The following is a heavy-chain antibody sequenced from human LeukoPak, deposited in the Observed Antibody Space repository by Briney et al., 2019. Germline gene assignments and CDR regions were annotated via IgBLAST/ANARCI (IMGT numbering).Heavy chain of an antibody. CDR2: IYYSGST. CDR3: VQGDCSSTSCHPYFDY. D-gene: IGHD2-2*01. V-gene: IGHV4-39*01. Sequence: PSETLSLTCTVSGGSISSSSYYWGWIRQPPGKGLEWIGSIYYSGSTYYNPSLKSRVTISVDTSKNQFSLKLSSVTAADTAVYYCVQGDCSSTSCHPYFDYWGQGTLVTVSS. CDR1: GGSISSSSYY. J-gene: IGHJ4*02.